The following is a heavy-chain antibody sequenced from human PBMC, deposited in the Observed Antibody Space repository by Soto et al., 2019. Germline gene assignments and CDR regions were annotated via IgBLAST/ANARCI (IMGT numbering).Heavy chain of an antibody. D-gene: IGHD4-17*01. CDR1: GGSMSSNY. J-gene: IGHJ4*02. Sequence: ASETLSLTCTVSGGSMSSNYWTWIRQSPGKGLEWIGYIYYTGSTKYNPSLKSRVTISLDTSKNQFSLRLTSVTSADTAVYYCARGGSYGDFFDYWGQGAQVTVSS. V-gene: IGHV4-59*01. CDR3: ARGGSYGDFFDY. CDR2: IYYTGST.